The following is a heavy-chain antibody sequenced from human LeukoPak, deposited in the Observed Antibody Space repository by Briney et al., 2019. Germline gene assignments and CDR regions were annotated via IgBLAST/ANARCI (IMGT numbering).Heavy chain of an antibody. CDR2: ISYDGSDK. D-gene: IGHD3-16*02. CDR1: GFTFSSYG. V-gene: IGHV3-30*18. CDR3: AKERGRLGELSLYLAIDY. Sequence: PGRSLRLSCAASGFTFSSYGMHWARQAPGKGLEWVALISYDGSDKYFADSVKGRFNISRDNSKNTLYLQVNSLRGDDTAVYYCAKERGRLGELSLYLAIDYWGQGTLVTVSA. J-gene: IGHJ4*02.